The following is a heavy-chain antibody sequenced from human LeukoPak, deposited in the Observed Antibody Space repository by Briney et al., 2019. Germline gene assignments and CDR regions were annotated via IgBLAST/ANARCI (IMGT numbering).Heavy chain of an antibody. CDR1: GFTFDDYA. CDR2: ISWNSGSI. CDR3: ARDHYYGSGSSPDY. J-gene: IGHJ4*02. Sequence: GRSLRLSCAASGFTFDDYAMHWVRQAPGKGLEWVSGISWNSGSIGYADSVKGRFTISRDNSKNTLYLQMNSLRAEDTAVYYCARDHYYGSGSSPDYWGQGTLVTVSS. V-gene: IGHV3-9*01. D-gene: IGHD3-10*01.